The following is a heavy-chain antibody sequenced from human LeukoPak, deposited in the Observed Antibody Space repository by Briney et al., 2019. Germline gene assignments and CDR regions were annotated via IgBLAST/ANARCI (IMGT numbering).Heavy chain of an antibody. J-gene: IGHJ4*02. V-gene: IGHV4-34*01. CDR1: GGSFSGHY. D-gene: IGHD3-10*01. Sequence: PSETLSLTCAVYGGSFSGHYWSCIRQPPGKGLEWIGDINHSGSTNYNPSLKSRITVSVDTSKNQFSLKLSSVTAADTAVYYCARRRLWFGELPIDYWGQGTLVTVSS. CDR3: ARRRLWFGELPIDY. CDR2: INHSGST.